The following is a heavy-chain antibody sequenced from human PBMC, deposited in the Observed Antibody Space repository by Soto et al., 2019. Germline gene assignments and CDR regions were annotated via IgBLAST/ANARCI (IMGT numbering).Heavy chain of an antibody. CDR3: ARAHYYDFWSGYPKEYAFDI. Sequence: GGSLRLSCAASGFTFSSYDMHWVRQATGKGLEWVSAIGTAGDTYYPGSVKGRFTISRENAKKSLYLQMNSLRAEATAVYYCARAHYYDFWSGYPKEYAFDIWGQGTMVTVSS. V-gene: IGHV3-13*01. CDR2: IGTAGDT. J-gene: IGHJ3*02. D-gene: IGHD3-3*01. CDR1: GFTFSSYD.